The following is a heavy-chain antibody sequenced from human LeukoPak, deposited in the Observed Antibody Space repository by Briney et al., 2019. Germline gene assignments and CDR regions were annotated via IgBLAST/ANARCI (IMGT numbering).Heavy chain of an antibody. CDR3: ARNENSGWGYFDY. CDR2: IGGSNGIT. D-gene: IGHD5-12*01. Sequence: GGSLRLSCAASRFTFNSYAMSWVRQAPGKGLEWVSVIGGSNGITFYVGSVKGRFTISRDNSKDTLYLQMDSLRAEDTAVYYCARNENSGWGYFDYWGQGTLVTVSS. CDR1: RFTFNSYA. V-gene: IGHV3-23*01. J-gene: IGHJ4*02.